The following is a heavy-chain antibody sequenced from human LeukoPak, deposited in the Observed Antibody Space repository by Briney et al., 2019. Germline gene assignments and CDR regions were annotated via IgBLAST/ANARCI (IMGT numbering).Heavy chain of an antibody. Sequence: GGSLRLSCAASGFSFSRFAMSWVRQAPGEGLEWVSAISDSGGRINYADSVKGRFTISRDNSKNTLYLQMNSLRAEDTAVYYCAKKTWDSSAWYFFDHWGQGTLVTVSS. D-gene: IGHD3-22*01. CDR3: AKKTWDSSAWYFFDH. V-gene: IGHV3-23*01. CDR2: ISDSGGRI. CDR1: GFSFSRFA. J-gene: IGHJ4*02.